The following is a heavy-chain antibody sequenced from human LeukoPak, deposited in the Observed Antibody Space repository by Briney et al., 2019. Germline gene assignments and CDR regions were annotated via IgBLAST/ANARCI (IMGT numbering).Heavy chain of an antibody. CDR3: ARDLYRIVVVPHYFDY. D-gene: IGHD3-22*01. Sequence: PGGSLRLSCAASGFTFSSYSMNWVRQAPGKGLEWVSSISRSSTYIYYADSVKGRFTISRDNAKNSQYLQMNSLRAEDTAVYYCARDLYRIVVVPHYFDYWGQGTLVTVSS. CDR2: ISRSSTYI. V-gene: IGHV3-21*01. J-gene: IGHJ4*02. CDR1: GFTFSSYS.